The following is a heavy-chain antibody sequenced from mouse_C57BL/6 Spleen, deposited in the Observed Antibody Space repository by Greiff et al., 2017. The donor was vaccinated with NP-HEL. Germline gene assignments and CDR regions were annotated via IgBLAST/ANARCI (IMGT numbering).Heavy chain of an antibody. CDR2: ISYDGSN. Sequence: EVQLVESGPGLVKPSQSLSLTCSVTGYSITSGYYWNWIRQFPGNKLEWMGYISYDGSNNYNPSLKNRISITRDTSKNQFFLKLNSVTTEDTATYYCARTIYYGTGDYWGQGTTLTVSS. D-gene: IGHD2-1*01. CDR1: GYSITSGYY. CDR3: ARTIYYGTGDY. V-gene: IGHV3-6*01. J-gene: IGHJ2*01.